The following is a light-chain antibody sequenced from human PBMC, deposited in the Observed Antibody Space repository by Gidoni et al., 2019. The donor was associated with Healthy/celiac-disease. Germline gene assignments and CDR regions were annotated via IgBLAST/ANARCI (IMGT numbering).Light chain of an antibody. J-gene: IGKJ1*01. CDR1: QSVSSN. Sequence: EIVMTQYPATLPVSPGERATLSCRARQSVSSNLAWYQQKTGQAPRLLIYGASTRATGIPARFSGSGSGTEFILTISSLQSEDFAVYYCQQYNNWPPRGTFGQGTKVEIK. CDR2: GAS. V-gene: IGKV3-15*01. CDR3: QQYNNWPPRGT.